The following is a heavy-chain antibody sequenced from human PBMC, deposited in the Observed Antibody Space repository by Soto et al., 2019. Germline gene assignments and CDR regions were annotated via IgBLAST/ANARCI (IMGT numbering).Heavy chain of an antibody. CDR3: ARYSSSTPLYGMDV. CDR2: IYYSGST. D-gene: IGHD6-6*01. Sequence: PSEPLSLTCSVSAGSIVSYYWNSIRQSPGKGLEWLGYIYYSGSTNYNPSLKSRVSISVDTSKNQFSLKLTSVTAADTAVYYCARYSSSTPLYGMDVWGPGTTVTGSS. CDR1: AGSIVSYY. J-gene: IGHJ6*02. V-gene: IGHV4-59*01.